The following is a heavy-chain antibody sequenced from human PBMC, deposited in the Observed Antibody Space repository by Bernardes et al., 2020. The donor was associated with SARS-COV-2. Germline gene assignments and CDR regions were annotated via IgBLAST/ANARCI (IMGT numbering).Heavy chain of an antibody. J-gene: IGHJ5*02. D-gene: IGHD6-13*01. V-gene: IGHV5-51*01. CDR1: GYSFTSYW. Sequence: ESLKISCKGSGYSFTSYWIGWVRQMPGKGLEWMGIIYPGDSDTRYSPSFQGQVTISADKSIRTAYLQWSSLKASDTAMYYCASAIAASGTVDLWGPGTLLIVSS. CDR3: ASAIAASGTVDL. CDR2: IYPGDSDT.